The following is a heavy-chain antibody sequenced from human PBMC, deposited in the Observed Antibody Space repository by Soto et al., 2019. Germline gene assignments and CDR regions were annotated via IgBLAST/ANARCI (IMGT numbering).Heavy chain of an antibody. CDR3: ARGVGSSIPYYYYGMDV. Sequence: QVQLQESGPGLVKPSETLSLSSTVSGGSISSYYWSWIRQPPGKGLEWIGYIYYSGSTNYNPSLKTRVTISVDTSKKQFSLKLSSVTAADTAVYYCARGVGSSIPYYYYGMDVWGQGTTVTVSS. J-gene: IGHJ6*02. CDR2: IYYSGST. V-gene: IGHV4-59*01. CDR1: GGSISSYY. D-gene: IGHD6-6*01.